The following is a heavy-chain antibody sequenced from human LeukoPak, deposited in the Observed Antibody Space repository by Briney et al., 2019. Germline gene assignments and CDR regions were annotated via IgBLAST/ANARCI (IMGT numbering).Heavy chain of an antibody. CDR2: IYSGGST. D-gene: IGHD6-19*01. CDR1: GFTVSSNY. Sequence: GGSLRLSCAASGFTVSSNYMSWVRQAPGKGLEWVSVIYSGGSTYYADSVKGRFTISRDNSKNTLYLQMNSLRAGDTAVYYCAREIAVAGNGNFDYWGQGTLVTVSS. V-gene: IGHV3-66*01. CDR3: AREIAVAGNGNFDY. J-gene: IGHJ4*02.